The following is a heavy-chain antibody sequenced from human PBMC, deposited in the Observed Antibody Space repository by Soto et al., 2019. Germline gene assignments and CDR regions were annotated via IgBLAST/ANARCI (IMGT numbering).Heavy chain of an antibody. J-gene: IGHJ4*02. D-gene: IGHD5-12*01. CDR3: AKDLEMATILPLYSDY. CDR2: ISYDGSNK. CDR1: GFTFSSYG. Sequence: PGGSLRLSCAASGFTFSSYGMHWVRQAPGKGLEWVAVISYDGSNKYYADSVKGRFTISRDNSKNTLYLQMNSLRAEDTAVYYCAKDLEMATILPLYSDYWGQGTLVTVSS. V-gene: IGHV3-30*18.